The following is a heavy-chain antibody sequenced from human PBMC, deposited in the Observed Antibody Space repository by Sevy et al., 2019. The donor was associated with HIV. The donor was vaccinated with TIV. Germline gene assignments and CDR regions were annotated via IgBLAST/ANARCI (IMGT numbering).Heavy chain of an antibody. Sequence: GGSLRLSCAASGFTFDDYAMHWVRQAPGKGLEWVSGISWNSGSIGYADAVKGRFNISRDNAKNSLYLKMNSLRAEDTALYYCVRSCGSCYSCGGAFDIWGQGTMVTVSS. D-gene: IGHD2-15*01. CDR1: GFTFDDYA. CDR2: ISWNSGSI. CDR3: VRSCGSCYSCGGAFDI. J-gene: IGHJ3*02. V-gene: IGHV3-9*01.